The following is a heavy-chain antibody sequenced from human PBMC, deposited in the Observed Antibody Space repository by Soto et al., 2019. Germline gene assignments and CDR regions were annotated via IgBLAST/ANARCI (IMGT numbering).Heavy chain of an antibody. CDR2: INPSGGST. V-gene: IGHV1-46*01. CDR3: ARDEWNSGYDLADY. Sequence: ASVKVSCKASGYTFTIYYMHGVLQSPGQWLEWMGIINPSGGSTSYAQKFQGRVTMTRDTSTSTVYMELSSLRSEDTAVYYCARDEWNSGYDLADYWGQGTLVTVSS. J-gene: IGHJ4*02. D-gene: IGHD5-12*01. CDR1: GYTFTIYY.